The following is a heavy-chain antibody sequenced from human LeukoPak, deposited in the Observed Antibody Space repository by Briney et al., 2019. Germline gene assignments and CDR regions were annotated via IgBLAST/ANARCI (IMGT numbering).Heavy chain of an antibody. CDR1: GGSISSHP. CDR3: ATGDSGRGPFDY. CDR2: IIPVFGTA. D-gene: IGHD5-12*01. V-gene: IGHV1-69*06. J-gene: IGHJ4*02. Sequence: SVKVSCKASGGSISSHPVSWVRQAPGQGLEWMGGIIPVFGTADYAQKFQGRITITADTSTCTVYMEWSGLRFEDTAVYFCATGDSGRGPFDYWGQGTLVTVSS.